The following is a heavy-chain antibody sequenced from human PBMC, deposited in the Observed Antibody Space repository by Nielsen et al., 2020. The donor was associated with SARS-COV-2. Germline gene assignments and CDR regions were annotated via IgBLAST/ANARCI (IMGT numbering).Heavy chain of an antibody. CDR2: INPSGGST. CDR1: GYTFTSYY. CDR3: AREEMGVYGDYFYYYYGMDV. J-gene: IGHJ6*02. D-gene: IGHD4-17*01. V-gene: IGHV1-46*01. Sequence: ASVKVSCKASGYTFTSYYMHWVRQAPGQGLEWMGIINPSGGSTSYAQKFQGRVTMTRDTSTSTVYMELSSLRSDDTAVYYCAREEMGVYGDYFYYYYGMDVWGQGTTVTVSS.